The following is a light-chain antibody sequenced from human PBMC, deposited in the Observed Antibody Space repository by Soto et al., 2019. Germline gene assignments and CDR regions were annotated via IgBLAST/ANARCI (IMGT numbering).Light chain of an antibody. CDR2: RNN. CDR3: AAWDDSQRGV. J-gene: IGLJ2*01. CDR1: SSNIGSNY. V-gene: IGLV1-47*01. Sequence: QSVLTQPPSASGTPGQRVTISCSGSSSNIGSNYVYWYQQLPGTAPKLLSYRNNQRPSGVPDRFSGYKSGTSASLAMSGLRCEDEGDYYCAAWDDSQRGVFGGGTKLAGL.